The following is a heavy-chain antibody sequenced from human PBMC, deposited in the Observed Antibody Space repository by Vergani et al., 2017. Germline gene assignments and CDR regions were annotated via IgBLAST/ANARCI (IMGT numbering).Heavy chain of an antibody. Sequence: QVQLVQSGAEVKKPGASVKVSCKASGYTFTGYYMHWVRQAPGQGLEWMGWINPNSGGTNYAQKFQGRVTMTRDTSIRTAYMELNSLSSEETAVYYCVGGGRAKWLVPVYLDYWGQGTLVTVSS. D-gene: IGHD6-19*01. J-gene: IGHJ4*02. V-gene: IGHV1-2*02. CDR1: GYTFTGYY. CDR2: INPNSGGT. CDR3: VGGGRAKWLVPVYLDY.